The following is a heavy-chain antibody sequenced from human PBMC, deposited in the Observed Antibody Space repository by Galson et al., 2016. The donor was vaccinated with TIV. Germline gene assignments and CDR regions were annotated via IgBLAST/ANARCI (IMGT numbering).Heavy chain of an antibody. J-gene: IGHJ3*01. CDR1: GFTFASYG. Sequence: SLRLSCAASGFTFASYGMHWVRQTTGDGLEWVSGIGTTADTYYSKSVKGRFTISRDNGLNSVYLQMNILRPGDTAMYYCVRARSLTDLAARPGDDAFDFWGRGTIVTVFS. CDR3: VRARSLTDLAARPGDDAFDF. D-gene: IGHD7-27*01. CDR2: IGTTADT. V-gene: IGHV3-13*01.